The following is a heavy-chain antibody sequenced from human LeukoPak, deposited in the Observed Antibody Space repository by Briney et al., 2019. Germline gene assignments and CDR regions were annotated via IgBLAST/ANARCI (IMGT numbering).Heavy chain of an antibody. J-gene: IGHJ4*02. CDR1: GFAFRNYW. V-gene: IGHV3-74*01. CDR3: ANIAAAGKGSPYFDY. CDR2: INRDGRAT. Sequence: GGSLRLSCAASGFAFRNYWMHWVRQGPGKGLLWVSRINRDGRATSYADSMKGRFTISRDNAKNTLYLQMNSLRAEDTAVYYCANIAAAGKGSPYFDYWGQGTLVTVSS. D-gene: IGHD6-13*01.